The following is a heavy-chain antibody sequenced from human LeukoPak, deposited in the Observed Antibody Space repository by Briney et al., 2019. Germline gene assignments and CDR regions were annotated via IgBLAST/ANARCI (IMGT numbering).Heavy chain of an antibody. CDR2: IYTSGST. V-gene: IGHV4-61*02. J-gene: IGHJ4*02. D-gene: IGHD1-26*01. CDR1: GGSISSGSYY. CDR3: ARTLGATLFDY. Sequence: SQTLSLTCTVSGGSISSGSYYWSWLRQPAGKGLEWIGRIYTSGSTNYNPSLKSRVTISVDTSKNQFSLKLSSVTAADTAVYYCARTLGATLFDYWGQGTLVTVSS.